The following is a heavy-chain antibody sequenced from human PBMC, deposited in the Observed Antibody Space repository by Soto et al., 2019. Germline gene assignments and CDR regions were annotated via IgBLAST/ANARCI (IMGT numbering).Heavy chain of an antibody. D-gene: IGHD3-22*01. V-gene: IGHV3-33*01. CDR1: GFTFSSYG. CDR2: IWYDGSNK. J-gene: IGHJ4*02. Sequence: GGSLRLSCAASGFTFSSYGMHWVCQAPGKGLEWVAVIWYDGSNKYYADSVKGRFTISRDNSKNTLYLQMNSLRAEDTAVYYCARDYYDSSGYPSFDYWGQGTLVTV. CDR3: ARDYYDSSGYPSFDY.